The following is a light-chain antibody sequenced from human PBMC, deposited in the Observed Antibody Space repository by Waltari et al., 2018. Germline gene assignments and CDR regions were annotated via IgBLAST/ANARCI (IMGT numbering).Light chain of an antibody. J-gene: IGLJ2*01. CDR1: KLGDKY. V-gene: IGLV3-1*01. CDR2: QDG. Sequence: SYELTQPPSVSVSPGQTASITCSGDKLGDKYACWYQQKPGQSPVLVIYQDGKRPSGIPERFSGSNSGNTATLTISGTQAMDEADYYCQAWDSSIVVFGGGTKLTVL. CDR3: QAWDSSIVV.